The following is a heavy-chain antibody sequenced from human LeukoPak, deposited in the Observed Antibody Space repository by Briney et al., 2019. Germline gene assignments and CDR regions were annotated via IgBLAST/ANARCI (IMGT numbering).Heavy chain of an antibody. Sequence: ASVKVSXKASGYTFTSYDINWVRQATGQGLEWMGWMNPNSGNTGYAQKFQGRVTITRNTSISTAYMELSSLRSEDTAVYYCARARPYYDFWSGYSPWGQGTLVTVSS. J-gene: IGHJ5*02. CDR3: ARARPYYDFWSGYSP. D-gene: IGHD3-3*01. V-gene: IGHV1-8*03. CDR2: MNPNSGNT. CDR1: GYTFTSYD.